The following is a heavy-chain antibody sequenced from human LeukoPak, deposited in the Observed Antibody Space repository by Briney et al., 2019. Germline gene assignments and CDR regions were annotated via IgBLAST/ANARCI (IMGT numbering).Heavy chain of an antibody. Sequence: ASVKVSCKASGYTFTSYGISWVRQAPGQGLEWMGWISAYNGNTNHAQKLQGRVPMTTDTSTSTAYMELRSLRSDDTAVYYCVRDPSYIVVVSSTVTGFDPWGQGTLVTVSS. CDR2: ISAYNGNT. D-gene: IGHD2-2*01. CDR3: VRDPSYIVVVSSTVTGFDP. J-gene: IGHJ5*02. CDR1: GYTFTSYG. V-gene: IGHV1-18*01.